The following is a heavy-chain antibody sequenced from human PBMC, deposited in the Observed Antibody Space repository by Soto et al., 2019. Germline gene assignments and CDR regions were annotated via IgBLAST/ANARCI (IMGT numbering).Heavy chain of an antibody. CDR1: GASIYNGGYF. V-gene: IGHV4-31*03. J-gene: IGHJ5*02. Sequence: PSETLSLTCSVSGASIYNGGYFWSWIRQSPGKGLEWIGYIHNSGSPYYNPSLKSRVTISADTSKNQFSLKLTSVTAADTAVYYCATGYGSGSSHNLFDPRGQRSPVTVSS. D-gene: IGHD3-10*01. CDR2: IHNSGSP. CDR3: ATGYGSGSSHNLFDP.